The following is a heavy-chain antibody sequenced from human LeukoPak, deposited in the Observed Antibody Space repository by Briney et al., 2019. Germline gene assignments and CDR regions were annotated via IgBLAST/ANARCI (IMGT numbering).Heavy chain of an antibody. Sequence: GGSLRLSCAASGFTFSSYSMNWVRQAPGKGLEWVSSISSSSSYIYYADSVKGRFTISRDNAKNSLYLQMNSLRAEDTAVYYCARGAWFGELLLYFDYWGQGTLVTVSS. J-gene: IGHJ4*02. V-gene: IGHV3-21*04. CDR3: ARGAWFGELLLYFDY. CDR1: GFTFSSYS. CDR2: ISSSSSYI. D-gene: IGHD3-10*01.